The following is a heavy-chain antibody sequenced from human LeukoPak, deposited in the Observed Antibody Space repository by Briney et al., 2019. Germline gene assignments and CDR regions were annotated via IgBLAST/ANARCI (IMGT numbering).Heavy chain of an antibody. CDR3: ARIAAALNWFDP. D-gene: IGHD6-13*01. J-gene: IGHJ5*02. CDR1: GYTFTGYY. CDR2: INPNSGNI. V-gene: IGHV1-2*02. Sequence: ASVKVSCKASGYTFTGYYMHWVRQAPGQGLEWMGWINPNSGNINYAQKFEGRVTMTRDMSISTAYMELSRLRFDDTAVYYCARIAAALNWFDPWGQGTLVTVSS.